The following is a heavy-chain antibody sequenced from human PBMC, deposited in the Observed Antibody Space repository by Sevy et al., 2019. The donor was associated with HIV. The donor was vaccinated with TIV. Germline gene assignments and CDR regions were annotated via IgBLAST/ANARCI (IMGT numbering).Heavy chain of an antibody. CDR3: TTEDLDYGDPDFYHYGMDV. V-gene: IGHV3-15*01. Sequence: GGSLRLSCVASGITFSNVWMSWVRQAPGKGLEWVGRIKSKSEGGTTDYAAPVKVRFTISSDDSKTTLYLQMNRPQHEDTAVYYCTTEDLDYGDPDFYHYGMDVWGQGTTVTVSS. D-gene: IGHD4-17*01. CDR2: IKSKSEGGTT. J-gene: IGHJ6*01. CDR1: GITFSNVW.